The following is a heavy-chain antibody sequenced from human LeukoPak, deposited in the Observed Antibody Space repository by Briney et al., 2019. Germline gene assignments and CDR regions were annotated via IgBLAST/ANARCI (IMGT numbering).Heavy chain of an antibody. V-gene: IGHV3-21*01. Sequence: GGSLRLSCGASGFTFSSYSMNWVRQAPGKGLEWVSSISSSSSYIYYADSVKGRFTISRDNAKNSLYLQMNSLRAEGTAVYYCARPYCSSTSCYYGNDAFDIWGQGTMVTVSS. D-gene: IGHD2-2*01. CDR2: ISSSSSYI. CDR3: ARPYCSSTSCYYGNDAFDI. CDR1: GFTFSSYS. J-gene: IGHJ3*02.